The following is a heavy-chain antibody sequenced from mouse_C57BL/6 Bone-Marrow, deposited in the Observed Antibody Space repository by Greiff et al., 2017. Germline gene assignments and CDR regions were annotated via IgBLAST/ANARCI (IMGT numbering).Heavy chain of an antibody. J-gene: IGHJ3*01. V-gene: IGHV5-6*01. CDR1: GFTFSSYG. CDR2: ISSGGSYT. CDR3: ARQGTAQAY. Sequence: EVQGVESGGDLVKPGGSLKLSCAASGFTFSSYGMSWVRQTPDKRLEWVATISSGGSYTYYPDSVKGRFTISRDNAKNTLYLQMSSLKSEDTAMYYCARQGTAQAYWGQGTLVTVSA. D-gene: IGHD3-2*02.